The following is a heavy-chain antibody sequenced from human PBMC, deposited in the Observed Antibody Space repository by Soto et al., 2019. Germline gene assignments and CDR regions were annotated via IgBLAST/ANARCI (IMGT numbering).Heavy chain of an antibody. Sequence: SGTLSLTCTVSGGSISSSSYYWGWIRQPPGKGLEWIGSIYYSGSTYYNPSLKSRVTISVDTSKNQFSLKLSSVTAADTAVYYCARHPLRGIAARGFHFDYWGQGTLVNVSS. CDR2: IYYSGST. V-gene: IGHV4-39*01. J-gene: IGHJ4*02. D-gene: IGHD6-6*01. CDR1: GGSISSSSYY. CDR3: ARHPLRGIAARGFHFDY.